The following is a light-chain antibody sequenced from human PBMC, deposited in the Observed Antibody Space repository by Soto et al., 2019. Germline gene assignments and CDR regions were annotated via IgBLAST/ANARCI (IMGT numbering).Light chain of an antibody. CDR3: QSYDSSLSGGV. V-gene: IGLV1-40*01. Sequence: QLVLTQPPSVSGAPGQRVTISCTGSSSKIGAGYDVHWYQQLPGTAPKLLIYGNSNRPSGVPDRFSGSKTGTSASLAITGLQAEDEADYYCQSYDSSLSGGVFGGGTQLTVL. CDR2: GNS. CDR1: SSKIGAGYD. J-gene: IGLJ3*02.